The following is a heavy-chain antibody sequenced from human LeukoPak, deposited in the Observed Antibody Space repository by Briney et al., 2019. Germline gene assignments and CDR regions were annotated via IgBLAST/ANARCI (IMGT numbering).Heavy chain of an antibody. D-gene: IGHD3-9*01. Sequence: ASVKVSCKASGYTFTGYYMHWVRQAPGQGLEWMGWISAYNGHTYYVQKFRDRMTMTTDTSTSTAYLELRSLTSDDTAVYYCARGPPTGYLYYFDYWGQGTLVTVSS. V-gene: IGHV1-18*04. J-gene: IGHJ4*02. CDR1: GYTFTGYY. CDR3: ARGPPTGYLYYFDY. CDR2: ISAYNGHT.